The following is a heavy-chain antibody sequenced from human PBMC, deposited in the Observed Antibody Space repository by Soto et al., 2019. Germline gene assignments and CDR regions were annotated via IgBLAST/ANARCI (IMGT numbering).Heavy chain of an antibody. CDR2: IFWDDDK. J-gene: IGHJ4*02. Sequence: SGPTLVNPPQTLTLTCTFSGFSPRTSGVGVGWIRQPPVKSLDWLALIFWDDDKRYSPSLKSRLTITKDPSKNQVVLTMTNMDPVDTATYYCAHSTWTYSSSSYVFDYWGQGTLVTVSS. D-gene: IGHD6-6*01. CDR1: GFSPRTSGVG. CDR3: AHSTWTYSSSSYVFDY. V-gene: IGHV2-5*02.